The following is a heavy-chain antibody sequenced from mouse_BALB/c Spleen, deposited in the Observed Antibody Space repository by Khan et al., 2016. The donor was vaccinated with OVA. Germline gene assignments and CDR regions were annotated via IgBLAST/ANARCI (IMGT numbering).Heavy chain of an antibody. CDR2: INTYTGEP. CDR1: GFTFTNYG. J-gene: IGHJ4*01. Sequence: QVQLQQSGPELKKPGETVQISCKASGFTFTNYGMNWVRQAPGKGLKWMGWINTYTGEPTFTDDFKGRFAFSLETSASTAYLQINSLKNEDTATYFYGRVGYNGTMDFWGQGTSVTVSS. V-gene: IGHV9-3-1*01. D-gene: IGHD2-14*01. CDR3: GRVGYNGTMDF.